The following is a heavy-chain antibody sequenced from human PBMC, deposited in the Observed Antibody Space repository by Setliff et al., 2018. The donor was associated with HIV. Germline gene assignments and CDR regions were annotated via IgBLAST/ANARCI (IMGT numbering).Heavy chain of an antibody. CDR2: IYYRGSA. J-gene: IGHJ4*02. D-gene: IGHD3-10*01. CDR3: ARARGPPLPVLDF. CDR1: GGSITTTNYY. Sequence: PSETLSLTCTVSGGSITTTNYYWGWVRQSPGKGLDWIGVIYYRGSAYYNFSLQSRVTLSVDTSKNSFSLHLTSVTAADTAVYFCARARGPPLPVLDFWGPGTLVTVSS. V-gene: IGHV4-39*07.